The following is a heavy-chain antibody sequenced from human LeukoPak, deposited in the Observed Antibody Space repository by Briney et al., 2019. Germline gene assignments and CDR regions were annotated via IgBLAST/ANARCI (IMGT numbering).Heavy chain of an antibody. J-gene: IGHJ4*02. CDR1: GFTFSSYA. CDR3: AKVYRIRNDYSNFDY. Sequence: GGSLRLSCAASGFTFSSYAMSWVRQAPGKGLERVSAISGSGGSTYYADSVKGRFTISRDNSKNTLYLQMNSLRAEDTAVYYCAKVYRIRNDYSNFDYWGQGTLVTVSS. V-gene: IGHV3-23*01. CDR2: ISGSGGST. D-gene: IGHD4-11*01.